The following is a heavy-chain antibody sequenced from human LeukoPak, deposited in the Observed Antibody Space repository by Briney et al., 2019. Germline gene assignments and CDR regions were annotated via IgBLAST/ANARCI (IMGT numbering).Heavy chain of an antibody. J-gene: IGHJ4*02. CDR3: AKDSNEYYYDSSGPDY. Sequence: GSLRLSCAASGFTFSSYGMHWVRQAPGKGLEWVAFIRYDGTNKYYADSVKGRFTISRDNSKNTLYLQMNSLRAEDTAVYYCAKDSNEYYYDSSGPDYWGQGTLVTVSS. CDR1: GFTFSSYG. V-gene: IGHV3-30*02. D-gene: IGHD3-22*01. CDR2: IRYDGTNK.